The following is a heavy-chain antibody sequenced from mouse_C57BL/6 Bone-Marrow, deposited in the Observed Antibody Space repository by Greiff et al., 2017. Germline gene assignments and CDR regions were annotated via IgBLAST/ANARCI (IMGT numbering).Heavy chain of an antibody. V-gene: IGHV1-85*01. J-gene: IGHJ4*01. CDR2: IYPRDGSP. CDR3: ARSYDYDDYTMNY. Sequence: VQLQQSGPELVKPGASVKLSCKASGYTFTSYDINWVKQRPGQGLEWIGWIYPRDGSPDYNEKFKSGATLSVDKSSRTAYMGLSSLTSEDSAVYYCARSYDYDDYTMNYWGQGTSVTVSS. D-gene: IGHD2-4*01. CDR1: GYTFTSYD.